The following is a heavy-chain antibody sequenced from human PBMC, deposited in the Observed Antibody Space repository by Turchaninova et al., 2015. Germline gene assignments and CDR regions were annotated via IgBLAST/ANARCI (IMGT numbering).Heavy chain of an antibody. CDR3: ARHPSYYYYMDV. CDR1: GYSVSSGQY. V-gene: IGHV4-38-2*01. J-gene: IGHJ6*03. CDR2: LPHSGAT. Sequence: QALLQESGPGLVKPSETLSLICSVSGYSVSSGQYWGWFRQPPGRGLAGIRSLPHSGATFYNPSLKGRCTMSVDTSKNQFSLKLNSVTASDTAVFYCARHPSYYYYMDVWGKGTTVTVSS.